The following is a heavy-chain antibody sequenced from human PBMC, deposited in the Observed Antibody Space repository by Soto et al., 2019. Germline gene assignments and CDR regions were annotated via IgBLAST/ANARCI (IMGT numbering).Heavy chain of an antibody. CDR1: GYSFTSYW. CDR2: IYPGDSDT. J-gene: IGHJ6*02. D-gene: IGHD5-12*01. V-gene: IGHV5-51*01. CDR3: ARHSLVATDRDYYYGMDV. Sequence: PGESLKISCKGSGYSFTSYWIGWVRQMPGKGLEWMGIIYPGDSDTRYSPSFQGQVTISADKSISTAYLQWSSLKASDTAMYYCARHSLVATDRDYYYGMDVWGQGTTVTVSS.